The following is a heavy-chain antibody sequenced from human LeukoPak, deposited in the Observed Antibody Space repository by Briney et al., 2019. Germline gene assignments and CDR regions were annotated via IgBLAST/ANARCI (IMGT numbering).Heavy chain of an antibody. J-gene: IGHJ3*02. CDR3: AREGWATSGPSVASLDRDDI. Sequence: SETLSLTCTVSGGSISSGSYYWSWIRQPAGKGLEWIGRIYTSGSTNYNPSLKSRVTISVDTSKNQFSLKLSSVTAADTAVYYCAREGWATSGPSVASLDRDDIWGQGTMVTVSS. CDR2: IYTSGST. CDR1: GGSISSGSYY. D-gene: IGHD3/OR15-3a*01. V-gene: IGHV4-61*02.